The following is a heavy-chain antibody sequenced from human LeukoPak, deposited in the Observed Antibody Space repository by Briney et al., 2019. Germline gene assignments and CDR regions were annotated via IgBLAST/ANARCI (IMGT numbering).Heavy chain of an antibody. CDR2: IYSSGSP. CDR3: ARELATNYYDSSGYFDY. J-gene: IGHJ4*02. V-gene: IGHV4-59*01. CDR1: GGSISSYY. Sequence: PSETLSLTCTVSGGSISSYYWSWIRQPPGRGLEWIGYIYSSGSPNYNPSLKSRVTISVDTSKNQFSLKLSSVTAADTAVYYCARELATNYYDSSGYFDYWGQGTLVTVSS. D-gene: IGHD3-22*01.